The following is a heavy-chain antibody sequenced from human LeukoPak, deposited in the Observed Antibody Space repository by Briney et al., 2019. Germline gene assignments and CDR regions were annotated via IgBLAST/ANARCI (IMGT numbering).Heavy chain of an antibody. Sequence: GGSLRLSCAASGFTVSSNYMSWVRQAPGKGLEWVSVIYSGGSTYYADSVKGRFTISRDNSKNTLYLQMNSLRAEDTAVYYCARSAGGPTYYYDSSGYQFDYWGQGTLVTVSS. J-gene: IGHJ4*02. CDR2: IYSGGST. CDR1: GFTVSSNY. CDR3: ARSAGGPTYYYDSSGYQFDY. V-gene: IGHV3-66*01. D-gene: IGHD3-22*01.